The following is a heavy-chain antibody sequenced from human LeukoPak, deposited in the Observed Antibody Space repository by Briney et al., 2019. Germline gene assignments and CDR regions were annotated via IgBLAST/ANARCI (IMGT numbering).Heavy chain of an antibody. D-gene: IGHD2-2*01. Sequence: SETLSLTCTVSGGSINDFYCSWVPQPPGKGLEWLGYIYSSGSTNYNPSLESRVTMSVDTSKNQFSLKMTSVTAADTAVYYCARLSCSSTSCYYYYGMDVWGQGTTVTVSS. CDR1: GGSINDFY. CDR3: ARLSCSSTSCYYYYGMDV. CDR2: IYSSGST. J-gene: IGHJ6*02. V-gene: IGHV4-59*08.